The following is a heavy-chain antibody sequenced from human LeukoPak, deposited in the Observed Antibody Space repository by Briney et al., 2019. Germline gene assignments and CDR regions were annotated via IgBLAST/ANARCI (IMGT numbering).Heavy chain of an antibody. D-gene: IGHD1-26*01. V-gene: IGHV4-59*11. CDR3: ARDPSYSGSYFDY. J-gene: IGHJ4*02. Sequence: SETLSLTCTVSGGSISSHYWSWIRQPPGKGLEWFGYIYYSGSTNYNPSLKSRVTISVDTSKNQFSLKLSSVTAADTAVYYCARDPSYSGSYFDYWGQGTLVTVSS. CDR2: IYYSGST. CDR1: GGSISSHY.